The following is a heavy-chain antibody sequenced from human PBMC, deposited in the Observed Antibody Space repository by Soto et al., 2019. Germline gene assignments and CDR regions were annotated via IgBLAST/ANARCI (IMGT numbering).Heavy chain of an antibody. CDR2: FIPIVDLA. CDR3: AGETTGLAY. V-gene: IGHV1-69*02. Sequence: QVQLVQSGAEVKKPGSSVKVSCKASGGTFSSYTISWVRQAPGQGLEWMGRFIPIVDLAYYAQKFQGRVTITADKSTSTAYMXXXXXXXXXXXXXYCAGETTGLAYWGQGTLVTVSP. J-gene: IGHJ4*02. D-gene: IGHD4-17*01. CDR1: GGTFSSYT.